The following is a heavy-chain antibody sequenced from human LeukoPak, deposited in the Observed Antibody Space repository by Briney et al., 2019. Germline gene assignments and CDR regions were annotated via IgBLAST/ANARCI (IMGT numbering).Heavy chain of an antibody. CDR3: AKVDRITMIVVVIQSFDY. CDR1: GFTFSSYA. CDR2: ISGSGGST. J-gene: IGHJ4*02. V-gene: IGHV3-23*01. Sequence: PGGSLRLSCAASGFTFSSYAMSWVRQAPGKGLEWVSAISGSGGSTYYADSVKGRFTISRDNSKNTLYLQMNSLRPEDTAVYYCAKVDRITMIVVVIQSFDYWGQGTLVTVSS. D-gene: IGHD3-22*01.